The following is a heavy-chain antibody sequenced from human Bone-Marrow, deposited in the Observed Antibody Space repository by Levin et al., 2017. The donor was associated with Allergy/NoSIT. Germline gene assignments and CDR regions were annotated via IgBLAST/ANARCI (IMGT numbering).Heavy chain of an antibody. CDR1: GGSISSSSYY. CDR2: MYYSGST. CDR3: ASESIAARRRYFDY. D-gene: IGHD6-6*01. J-gene: IGHJ4*02. V-gene: IGHV4-39*01. Sequence: PSETLSLTCTVSGGSISSSSYYWGWIRQPPGKGLEWIGSMYYSGSTYYNPSLKSRVSISVDTSKNQFSLKLSSVTAADTAVYYCASESIAARRRYFDYWGQGTLVTVSS.